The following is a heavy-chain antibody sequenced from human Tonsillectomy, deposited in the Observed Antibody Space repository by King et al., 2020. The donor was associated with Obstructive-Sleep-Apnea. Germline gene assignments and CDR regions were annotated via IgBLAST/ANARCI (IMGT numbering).Heavy chain of an antibody. D-gene: IGHD3-10*01. Sequence: VQLVESGGGLVQPGRSLRLSCAASGFTFDDYAMHWVRQAPGKGLEWVSGISWNSGSIGYAYSVKGRFTISRDNAKNSLYLQMNSLRAEDTALYYCAKDIYAGRGVIGTDAFDIWGQGTMVTVSS. CDR2: ISWNSGSI. CDR1: GFTFDDYA. V-gene: IGHV3-9*01. CDR3: AKDIYAGRGVIGTDAFDI. J-gene: IGHJ3*02.